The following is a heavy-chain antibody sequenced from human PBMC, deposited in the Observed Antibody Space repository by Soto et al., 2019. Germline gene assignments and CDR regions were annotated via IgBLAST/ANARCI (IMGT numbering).Heavy chain of an antibody. V-gene: IGHV3-21*01. J-gene: IGHJ6*02. CDR1: GFTLSTYN. CDR3: AKDRGRGSPVSGGMDV. D-gene: IGHD3-10*01. Sequence: EVQLVESGGGLVKPGGSLRLSCAASGFTLSTYNMNWVRQAPGKGLEWVSSISSSSNHIYCADSVKGRFTISRDNANNSLYLQMNSLRAEDTAIYYCAKDRGRGSPVSGGMDVWGQGTTVTVSS. CDR2: ISSSSNHI.